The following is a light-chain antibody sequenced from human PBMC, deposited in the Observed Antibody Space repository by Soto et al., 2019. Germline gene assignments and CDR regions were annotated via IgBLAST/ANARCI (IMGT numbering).Light chain of an antibody. J-gene: IGKJ5*01. Sequence: EILMTQSPDTLSVSPGESATLSCRASQRVYSNLAWYQQKPGQAPRLLIYDASNRATGIPARFSGSGSGTDFTLTISSLEPEDFAVYYCQQRSNWPLITFGQGTRLEIK. CDR1: QRVYSN. CDR2: DAS. CDR3: QQRSNWPLIT. V-gene: IGKV3-11*01.